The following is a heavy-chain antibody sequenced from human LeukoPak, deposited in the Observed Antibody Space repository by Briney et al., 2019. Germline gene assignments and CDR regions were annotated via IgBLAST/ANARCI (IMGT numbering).Heavy chain of an antibody. CDR2: ISSSSSYI. CDR3: ARAGEFLYYFDY. D-gene: IGHD2-21*01. J-gene: IGHJ4*02. Sequence: AGGSLRLSCAASGFTFSSYSMNWVRQAPGKGLEWVSSISSSSSYIYYADSVKGRFTISRDNAKNSLYLQMNSLRAEDTAVYYCARAGEFLYYFDYWGQGTLVTVSS. CDR1: GFTFSSYS. V-gene: IGHV3-21*01.